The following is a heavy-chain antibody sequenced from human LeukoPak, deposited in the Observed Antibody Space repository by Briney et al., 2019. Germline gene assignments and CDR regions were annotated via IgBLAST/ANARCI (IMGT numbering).Heavy chain of an antibody. Sequence: GGSLRPSCAASGFTFSSYAMSWVRQAPGKGLEWVSAISGSGGSTYYADSVKGRFTISRDNSKNTLYLQMNSLRAEDTAVYYCARSLLPGPTFDYWGQGTLVTVSS. CDR2: ISGSGGST. CDR1: GFTFSSYA. D-gene: IGHD3-22*01. CDR3: ARSLLPGPTFDY. V-gene: IGHV3-23*01. J-gene: IGHJ4*02.